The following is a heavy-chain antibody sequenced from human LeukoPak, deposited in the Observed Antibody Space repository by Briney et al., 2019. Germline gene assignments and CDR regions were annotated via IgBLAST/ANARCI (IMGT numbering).Heavy chain of an antibody. D-gene: IGHD3-22*01. V-gene: IGHV3-7*01. CDR1: GFTFSHYW. CDR3: VSWAGKYYETSDYSLAPSNS. CDR2: INEDGSDK. Sequence: PGGSPRLSCAASGFTFSHYWMSWIRQAPGKGLKWAAHINEDGSDKYYVDSVKGRFTISRDNAKNSLYLQMNSLRAEDTAVYYCVSWAGKYYETSDYSLAPSNSWGQGTLVTVSS. J-gene: IGHJ4*02.